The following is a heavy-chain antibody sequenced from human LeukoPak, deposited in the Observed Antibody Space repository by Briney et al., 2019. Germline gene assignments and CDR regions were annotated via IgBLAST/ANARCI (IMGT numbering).Heavy chain of an antibody. V-gene: IGHV3-30*18. J-gene: IGHJ4*02. Sequence: GGSLRLSRAASGFTFSTYGMHWVRQAPGKGLEWVAVVSYDGSSIYYADSVKGRFTISRDNSKNTLYLQMNSLRSEDTAVYFCTKALLPRHELVNFYFDYCGQGTLVTVSS. D-gene: IGHD2-15*01. CDR1: GFTFSTYG. CDR2: VSYDGSSI. CDR3: TKALLPRHELVNFYFDY.